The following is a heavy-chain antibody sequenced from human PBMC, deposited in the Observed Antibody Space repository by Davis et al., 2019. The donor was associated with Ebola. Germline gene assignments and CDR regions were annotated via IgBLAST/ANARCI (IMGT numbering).Heavy chain of an antibody. Sequence: SETLFLTCAVYGGSFSGYYWSWIRQPPGKGLEWIGEINHSGSTNYNPSLKSRVTISVDTSKDQFSLKLSSVTAADTAVYYCARHWGDIVVVPAAIKEDNWFDPWGQGTLVTVSS. J-gene: IGHJ5*02. CDR1: GGSFSGYY. CDR3: ARHWGDIVVVPAAIKEDNWFDP. CDR2: INHSGST. V-gene: IGHV4-34*01. D-gene: IGHD2-2*02.